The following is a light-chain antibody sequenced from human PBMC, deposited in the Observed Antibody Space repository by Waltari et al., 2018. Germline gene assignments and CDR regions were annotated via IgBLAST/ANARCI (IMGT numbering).Light chain of an antibody. Sequence: DIQMTQSPPSLSASVGDRVRITCRASQSINSNLNWYQQKPGKAPNLLIYAASNLQSGVPSRFSASGSGTHFTLTISSLQPEDSASYYCQQTYDTVTFGQGTRLEI. V-gene: IGKV1-39*01. CDR2: AAS. CDR3: QQTYDTVT. CDR1: QSINSN. J-gene: IGKJ5*01.